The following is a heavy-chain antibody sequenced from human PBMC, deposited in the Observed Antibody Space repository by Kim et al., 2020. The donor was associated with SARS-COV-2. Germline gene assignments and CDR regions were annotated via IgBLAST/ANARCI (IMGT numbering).Heavy chain of an antibody. CDR3: ARAIYYDSSGYYDY. V-gene: IGHV1-69*01. Sequence: AQKFQGRVTSTADESTSTAYMELSSLRSEDTAVYYCARAIYYDSSGYYDYWGQGTLVTVSS. J-gene: IGHJ4*02. D-gene: IGHD3-22*01.